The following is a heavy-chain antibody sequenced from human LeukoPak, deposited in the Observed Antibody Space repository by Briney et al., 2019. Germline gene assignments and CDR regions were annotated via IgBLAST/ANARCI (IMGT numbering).Heavy chain of an antibody. CDR2: IYWNDDK. CDR3: AHRRRWMILSDAFDI. Sequence: SGPTLVKPTQTLTLTCTFSGFSLSTSGVGVGWIRRPPGKALEWLALIYWNDDKRYSPSLKSRLTITKDTSKNQVVLTMTNMDPVDTATYYCAHRRRWMILSDAFDIWGQGTMVTVSS. J-gene: IGHJ3*02. D-gene: IGHD2-2*03. CDR1: GFSLSTSGVG. V-gene: IGHV2-5*01.